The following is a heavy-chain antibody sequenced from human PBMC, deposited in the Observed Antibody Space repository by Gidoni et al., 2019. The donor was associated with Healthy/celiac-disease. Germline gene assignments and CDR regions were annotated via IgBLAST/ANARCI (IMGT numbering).Heavy chain of an antibody. V-gene: IGHV4-39*01. D-gene: IGHD6-13*01. CDR3: AVLGIAAAGTSVYGMDV. Sequence: QLQLQESGPGLVKPSETLSPTSTVPGGSISSSRYYWGWIRQPPGKGLEWIGSIYYSGSTYYNPSPKSRVTISVDTSKNQFSLKLSSVTAADTAVYYCAVLGIAAAGTSVYGMDVWGQGTTVTVSS. CDR2: IYYSGST. J-gene: IGHJ6*02. CDR1: GGSISSSRYY.